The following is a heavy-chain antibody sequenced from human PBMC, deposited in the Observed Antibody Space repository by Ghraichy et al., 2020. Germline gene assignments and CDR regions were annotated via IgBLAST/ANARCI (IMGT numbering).Heavy chain of an antibody. J-gene: IGHJ4*02. CDR3: ARRNSGSYHYFDY. CDR2: VNDRGST. V-gene: IGHV4-34*01. D-gene: IGHD1-26*01. CDR1: GGSLSNYV. Sequence: SETLSLTCAVYGGSLSNYVWSWIRQSPGKGLEWIGEVNDRGSTNYNPSLKSRVTISIDTSKNQFSLKLSSVTAADTAVYYCARRNSGSYHYFDYWGQGTLVTVSS.